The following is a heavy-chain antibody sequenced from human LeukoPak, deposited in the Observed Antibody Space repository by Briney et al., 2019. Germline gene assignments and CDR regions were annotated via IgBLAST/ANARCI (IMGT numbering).Heavy chain of an antibody. CDR1: GGTFSSYA. CDR2: IIPILGIA. Sequence: SVKVSCKASGGTFSSYAISWVRQAPGQGLEWMGGIIPILGIANYAQKFQGRVTITADKSTSTAYMELSGLRSEDTAVYYCARMTTVVTRGFDYWGQGTLVTVSS. CDR3: ARMTTVVTRGFDY. D-gene: IGHD4-23*01. J-gene: IGHJ4*02. V-gene: IGHV1-69*04.